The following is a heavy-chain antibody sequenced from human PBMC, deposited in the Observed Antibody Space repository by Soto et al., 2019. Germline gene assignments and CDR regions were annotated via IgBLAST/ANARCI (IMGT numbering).Heavy chain of an antibody. V-gene: IGHV3-33*01. Sequence: GGSLRLSCAASGFTFRNYGMHWVRQAPGKGLEWVAIIWYDGSNKYYAESVKGRFTISRDNSKDTLYLQMNSLRVDDTAVYYGARHIGSCSTTNCPEPYMDAWGKGTTVPVSS. J-gene: IGHJ6*03. CDR3: ARHIGSCSTTNCPEPYMDA. CDR1: GFTFRNYG. D-gene: IGHD2-2*01. CDR2: IWYDGSNK.